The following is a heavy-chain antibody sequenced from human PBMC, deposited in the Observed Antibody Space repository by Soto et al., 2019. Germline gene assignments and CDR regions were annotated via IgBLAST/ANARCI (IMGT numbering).Heavy chain of an antibody. CDR2: IIPIFGTA. CDR1: GGTFSSYA. D-gene: IGHD2-2*01. CDR3: ARKGSSTSPYYYGMDV. Sequence: SVKVSCKASGGTFSSYAISCVRQAPGQGLGWMGGIIPIFGTANYEQKFQGRVTITADASTSTAYMEPSSLRSEDTAVYYCARKGSSTSPYYYGMDVWGQGTTVTV. V-gene: IGHV1-69*13. J-gene: IGHJ6*02.